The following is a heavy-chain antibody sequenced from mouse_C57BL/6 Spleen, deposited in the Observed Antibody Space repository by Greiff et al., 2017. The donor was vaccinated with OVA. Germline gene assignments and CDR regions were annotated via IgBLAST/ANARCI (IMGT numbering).Heavy chain of an antibody. V-gene: IGHV1-72*01. J-gene: IGHJ1*03. CDR3: ARDGSRVDWYFDV. CDR2: IDPHSGGT. D-gene: IGHD1-1*01. CDR1: GYTFTSYW. Sequence: VQLQQPGAELVKPGASVKLSCKASGYTFTSYWMHWVKQRPGRGLEWIGRIDPHSGGTKYNEKFKSKATLPVDKPSSTAYMQLSNLTSEDSAVYYCARDGSRVDWYFDVWGTGTTVTVSS.